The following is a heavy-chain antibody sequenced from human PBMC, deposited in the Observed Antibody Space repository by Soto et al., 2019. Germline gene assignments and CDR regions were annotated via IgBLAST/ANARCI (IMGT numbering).Heavy chain of an antibody. CDR3: ARRRGYSYGYNYYYYMDV. Sequence: SETLSLTCTVSGGSISSSSYYWGWIRQPPGKGLEWIGSIYYSGSTYYNPSLKSRVTISVDTSKNQFSLKLSSVTAADTAVYYCARRRGYSYGYNYYYYMDVWGKGTTVTVSS. D-gene: IGHD5-18*01. CDR2: IYYSGST. CDR1: GGSISSSSYY. V-gene: IGHV4-39*01. J-gene: IGHJ6*03.